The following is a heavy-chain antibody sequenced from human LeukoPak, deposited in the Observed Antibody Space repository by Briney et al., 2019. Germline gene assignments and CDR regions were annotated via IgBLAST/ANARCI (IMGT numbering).Heavy chain of an antibody. Sequence: GESLKISCKGSGYSFTSYWIGLVRQMPGQGLEWMGIIYSGDSDTRYSPSFQGQVTISADKSISTAYLQWSSLKASDTAMYYCARQVSDSSGYDAFDIWGQGTMVTVSS. CDR3: ARQVSDSSGYDAFDI. CDR1: GYSFTSYW. J-gene: IGHJ3*02. V-gene: IGHV5-51*01. CDR2: IYSGDSDT. D-gene: IGHD3-22*01.